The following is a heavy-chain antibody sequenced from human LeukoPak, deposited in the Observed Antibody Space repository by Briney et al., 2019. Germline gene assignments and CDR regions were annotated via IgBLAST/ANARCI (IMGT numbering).Heavy chain of an antibody. J-gene: IGHJ4*02. Sequence: SETLSLTCTVSGGSISNYYWSWIRQPPGKGLEWIGYIYYSGSTYYNPSLKSRVTISVDTSKNQFSLKLSSVTAADTAAYYCAIYVELGIKGYYFDYWGQGTLVTVSS. V-gene: IGHV4-59*04. CDR2: IYYSGST. CDR3: AIYVELGIKGYYFDY. CDR1: GGSISNYY. D-gene: IGHD7-27*01.